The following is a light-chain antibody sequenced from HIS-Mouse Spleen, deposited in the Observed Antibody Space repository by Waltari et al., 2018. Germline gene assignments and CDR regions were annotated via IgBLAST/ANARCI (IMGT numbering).Light chain of an antibody. V-gene: IGLV3-10*01. CDR2: EDS. J-gene: IGLJ2*01. Sequence: SYELTQHPSVSVSPGQTARITCSGDPLPKKYTYWYQQKSGQAPVLVIYEDSKRPSGIPERFSGSSSGTMATLTISGAQVEDEADYYCYSTDSSGNHRVFGGGTKLTVL. CDR1: PLPKKY. CDR3: YSTDSSGNHRV.